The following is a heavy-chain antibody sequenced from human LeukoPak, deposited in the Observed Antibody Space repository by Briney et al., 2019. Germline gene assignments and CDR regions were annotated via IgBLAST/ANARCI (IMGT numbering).Heavy chain of an antibody. CDR3: ARQGGLGYYYDSSGMFDY. J-gene: IGHJ4*02. CDR2: IYPGDSDT. D-gene: IGHD3-22*01. CDR1: GYSFTSYW. V-gene: IGHV5-51*01. Sequence: GESLKTPWKGSGYSFTSYWNGWVRQMPGKGLELMGIIYPGDSDTRYIPSLQGPDPISSEKSISTAYLQWSSLKASDTAMYYCARQGGLGYYYDSSGMFDYWGQGTLVTVSS.